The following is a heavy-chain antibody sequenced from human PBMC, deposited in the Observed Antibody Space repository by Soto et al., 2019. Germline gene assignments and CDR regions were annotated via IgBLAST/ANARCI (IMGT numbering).Heavy chain of an antibody. CDR1: GGSFSGYY. J-gene: IGHJ4*02. CDR2: INHSGST. V-gene: IGHV4-34*01. Sequence: QVQLQQWGAGLLKPSETLSLTCAVYGGSFSGYYWSWIRQPPGKGLEWIGEINHSGSTNYNPSLKIRVTISVDTSKTQFSLKLSSVTAADTAVYYCARGGSGYDFIYYFDYWGQGTLVTVSS. CDR3: ARGGSGYDFIYYFDY. D-gene: IGHD5-12*01.